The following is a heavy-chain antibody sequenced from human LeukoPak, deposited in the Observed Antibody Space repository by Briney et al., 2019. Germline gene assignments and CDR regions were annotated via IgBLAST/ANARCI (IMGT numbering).Heavy chain of an antibody. Sequence: ASVKVSCKASGYTFTSYDINWVRQATGQGLEWMGWMNPNSGNTGYAQKFQGRVTMTRNTSISTAYMELSSLRSEDTAVYYCARAPIVYGVVYFDYWGQGTLVTVFS. CDR3: ARAPIVYGVVYFDY. V-gene: IGHV1-8*01. CDR2: MNPNSGNT. CDR1: GYTFTSYD. D-gene: IGHD4-17*01. J-gene: IGHJ4*02.